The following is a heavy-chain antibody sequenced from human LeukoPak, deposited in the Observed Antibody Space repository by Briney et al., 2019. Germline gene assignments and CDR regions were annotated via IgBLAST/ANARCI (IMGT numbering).Heavy chain of an antibody. D-gene: IGHD6-13*01. CDR1: GFTFSDSY. Sequence: GGSLRLSCAASGFTFSDSYMSWIRPAPGKGLEWVSYISSSGGAKYYADSVKGRFTISRDNAKNSLYLQMNSLRAEDTAVYYCASLQQLVTFDYWGQGTLVTVSS. CDR2: ISSSGGAK. J-gene: IGHJ4*02. CDR3: ASLQQLVTFDY. V-gene: IGHV3-11*04.